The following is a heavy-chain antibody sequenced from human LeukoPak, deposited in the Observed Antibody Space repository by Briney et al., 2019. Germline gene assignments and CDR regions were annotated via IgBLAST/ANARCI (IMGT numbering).Heavy chain of an antibody. Sequence: SETLSLTCTVSGGSMSSYYWSWIRQPPGKGLEWIGYMYYSGSTNYNPSLKSRVTISVDTSKNQFSLKLGSVTAADTAVYYCARGGSGSHPLDYWGQGTLVTVSS. J-gene: IGHJ4*02. D-gene: IGHD3-10*01. V-gene: IGHV4-59*01. CDR2: MYYSGST. CDR1: GGSMSSYY. CDR3: ARGGSGSHPLDY.